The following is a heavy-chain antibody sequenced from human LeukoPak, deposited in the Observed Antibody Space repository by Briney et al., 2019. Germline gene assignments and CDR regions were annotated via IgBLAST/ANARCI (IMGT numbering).Heavy chain of an antibody. V-gene: IGHV3-30*18. J-gene: IGHJ3*02. CDR2: ISYDGSNK. CDR1: GFTFSSYG. D-gene: IGHD3-9*01. CDR3: AKDPYYDILTGYSQGTAFDI. Sequence: GRSLRLSCAASGFTFSSYGMHWVRQAPGKGLEWVAVISYDGSNKYYADSVKGRFTISRDNSKNTLYLQMNSLRAEDTAVYYWAKDPYYDILTGYSQGTAFDICGQGTMVTVSS.